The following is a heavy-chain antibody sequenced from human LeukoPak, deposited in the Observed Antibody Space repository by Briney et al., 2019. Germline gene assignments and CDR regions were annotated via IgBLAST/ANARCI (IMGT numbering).Heavy chain of an antibody. D-gene: IGHD3-10*01. CDR2: INPNSGGT. CDR1: GYTFTGYY. J-gene: IGHJ6*02. Sequence: ASVKVSCKASGYTFTGYYMHWVRQAPGQGLEWMGWINPNSGGTNYAQKFQGWVTMTRDTSISTAYMELSGLRSDDTAVYYCAREGSGSVYYGMDVWGQGTTVTVSS. CDR3: AREGSGSVYYGMDV. V-gene: IGHV1-2*04.